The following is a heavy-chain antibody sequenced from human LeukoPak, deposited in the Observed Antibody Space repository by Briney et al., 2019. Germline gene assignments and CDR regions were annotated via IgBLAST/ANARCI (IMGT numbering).Heavy chain of an antibody. V-gene: IGHV3-53*01. D-gene: IGHD6-19*01. J-gene: IGHJ4*02. CDR3: ARDIGGGGWYPGYFDY. CDR1: GFTVSSNY. Sequence: GGSLRLSCAASGFTVSSNYMSWVRQAPGEGLEWVSVIYSGGSTYYADSVKGRFTISRDNSKNTLYLQMNSLRAEDTAVYYCARDIGGGGWYPGYFDYWGQGTLVTVSS. CDR2: IYSGGST.